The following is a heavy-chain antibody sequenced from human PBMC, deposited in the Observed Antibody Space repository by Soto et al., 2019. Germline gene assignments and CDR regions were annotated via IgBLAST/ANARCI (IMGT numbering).Heavy chain of an antibody. V-gene: IGHV1-18*01. J-gene: IGHJ5*02. CDR1: GYTFTSYG. CDR3: AGVIKGKQWLVRYGWFDP. CDR2: ISAYNGNT. Sequence: ASVKVSCKASGYTFTSYGISWVRQAPGQGLEWMGWISAYNGNTNYAQKLQGRVTMTTDTSTSTAYMELGSLRSDDTAGYYCAGVIKGKQWLVRYGWFDPWGQGTRVTVSS. D-gene: IGHD6-19*01.